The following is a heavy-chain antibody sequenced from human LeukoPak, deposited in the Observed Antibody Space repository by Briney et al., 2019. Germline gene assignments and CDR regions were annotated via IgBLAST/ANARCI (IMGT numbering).Heavy chain of an antibody. D-gene: IGHD1-26*01. V-gene: IGHV1-8*01. J-gene: IGHJ5*02. Sequence: ASVKVSCKASGYTFTSYDINWVRQATGQGLEWMGWMNPNSGNTGYAQKFQGRVTMTRNTSISTAYMELSSLRSEDTAVYYCARRRLLQMGFVPWGQGTLVTVSS. CDR2: MNPNSGNT. CDR1: GYTFTSYD. CDR3: ARRRLLQMGFVP.